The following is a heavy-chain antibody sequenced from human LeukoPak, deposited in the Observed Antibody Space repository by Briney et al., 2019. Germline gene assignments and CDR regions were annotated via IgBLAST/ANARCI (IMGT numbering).Heavy chain of an antibody. D-gene: IGHD3-10*01. V-gene: IGHV4-4*07. J-gene: IGHJ4*02. Sequence: SETLSLTCAVYGGSFSGYYWSWIRQPAGKGLEWIGRIYTSGSTNYNPSLKSRVTMSVDTSKNQFSLKLSSVTAADTAVYYCARDSPWGDGSYWGQGTLVTVSS. CDR2: IYTSGST. CDR3: ARDSPWGDGSY. CDR1: GGSFSGYY.